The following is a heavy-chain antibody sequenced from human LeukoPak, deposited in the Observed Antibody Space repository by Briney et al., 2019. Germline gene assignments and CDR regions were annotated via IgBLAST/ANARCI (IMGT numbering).Heavy chain of an antibody. Sequence: ASVKVSCKASGHTFTSYYMHWVRQAPGQGLGWMGIINPSGGSTSYAQKFQGRVTMTRDTSTSTVYMELSSLRSEDTAVYYCARSQLRYGWFDPWGRGTLVTVSS. J-gene: IGHJ5*02. V-gene: IGHV1-46*01. CDR2: INPSGGST. CDR3: ARSQLRYGWFDP. CDR1: GHTFTSYY. D-gene: IGHD5-18*01.